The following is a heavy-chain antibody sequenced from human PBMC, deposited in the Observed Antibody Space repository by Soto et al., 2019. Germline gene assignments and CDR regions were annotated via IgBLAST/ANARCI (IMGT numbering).Heavy chain of an antibody. Sequence: EVQLVESGGGLIQPGGSLRLSCAAYGFTVSNKYFSWVRQAPGKGLEWVSVIYADGRTFYADSVQGRFTISRDSSKNTLFLPRHSLRVEDTALYYCTRDPVDDHKGEYWGQGTLVTVSS. D-gene: IGHD3-16*01. CDR3: TRDPVDDHKGEY. CDR1: GFTVSNKY. V-gene: IGHV3-53*01. J-gene: IGHJ4*01. CDR2: IYADGRT.